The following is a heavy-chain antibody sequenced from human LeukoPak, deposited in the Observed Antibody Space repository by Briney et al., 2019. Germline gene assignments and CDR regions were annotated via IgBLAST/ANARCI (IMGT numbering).Heavy chain of an antibody. Sequence: GGSLRLSCAASGFTFSNAWMSWVRQAPGKGLEWVGRIKSKTDGGTTDYAAPVKGRFTISRDDSKNTLYLQMNSLRAEDTAVYYCAKDWGEYYDILTGYYSRLYYMDVWGKGTTVTISS. CDR2: IKSKTDGGTT. CDR3: AKDWGEYYDILTGYYSRLYYMDV. J-gene: IGHJ6*03. V-gene: IGHV3-15*01. CDR1: GFTFSNAW. D-gene: IGHD3-9*01.